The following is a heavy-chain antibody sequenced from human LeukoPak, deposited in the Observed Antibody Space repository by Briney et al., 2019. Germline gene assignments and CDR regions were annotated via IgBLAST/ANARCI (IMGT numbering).Heavy chain of an antibody. J-gene: IGHJ4*02. V-gene: IGHV3-7*03. CDR1: GFTFSSYW. D-gene: IGHD2-8*02. CDR3: AKAPLGRCTGAICYSFDY. Sequence: GGSLRLSCAASGFTFSSYWMSWVRQAPGKGLEWVANIKQDGSEKYYVDSVKGRFTISRDNAKNSLYLQMNSLRAEDAAVYYCAKAPLGRCTGAICYSFDYWGQGTLVTVSS. CDR2: IKQDGSEK.